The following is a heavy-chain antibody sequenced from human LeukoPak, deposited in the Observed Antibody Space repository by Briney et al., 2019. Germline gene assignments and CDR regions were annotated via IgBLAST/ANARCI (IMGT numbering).Heavy chain of an antibody. CDR1: GGSFSGYY. CDR3: AREPYGSGSYYKGYYYYYYGMDV. CDR2: INHSGST. V-gene: IGHV4-34*09. J-gene: IGHJ6*02. Sequence: SETLSLTCAVYGGSFSGYYWSWIRQPPGKGLEWIGEINHSGSTNYNPSLKSRVTISVDTSKNQFSLKLSSVTAADTAVYYCAREPYGSGSYYKGYYYYYYGMDVWGQGTTVTVSS. D-gene: IGHD3-10*01.